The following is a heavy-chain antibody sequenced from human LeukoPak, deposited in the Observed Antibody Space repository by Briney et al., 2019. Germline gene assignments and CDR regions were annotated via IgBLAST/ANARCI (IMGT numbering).Heavy chain of an antibody. CDR1: GFTFSSYA. CDR3: ARHSSGYSNNDY. Sequence: GGSLRLSCEASGFTFSSYAMNWVRQTPGKGLDWVSTISGSGTYYADSVKGRFTISRDNSKNTLYLQMNSLRVEDTALYYCARHSSGYSNNDYWGQGSLLTVSS. V-gene: IGHV3-23*01. D-gene: IGHD3-22*01. CDR2: ISGSGT. J-gene: IGHJ4*02.